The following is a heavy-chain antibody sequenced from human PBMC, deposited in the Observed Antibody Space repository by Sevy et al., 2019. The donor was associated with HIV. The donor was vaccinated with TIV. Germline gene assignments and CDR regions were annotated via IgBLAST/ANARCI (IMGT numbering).Heavy chain of an antibody. Sequence: SETLSLTCAVYRGSFTGYYWSWIHQPPGKGLEWIGEINHSGSTTYNPSLKSRVTISVDTSKNQFSLRLTSVIAADTAVYYCARGVGNSYGYDPDYWGQGTLVTVSS. CDR3: ARGVGNSYGYDPDY. J-gene: IGHJ4*02. V-gene: IGHV4-34*01. CDR2: INHSGST. D-gene: IGHD5-18*01. CDR1: RGSFTGYY.